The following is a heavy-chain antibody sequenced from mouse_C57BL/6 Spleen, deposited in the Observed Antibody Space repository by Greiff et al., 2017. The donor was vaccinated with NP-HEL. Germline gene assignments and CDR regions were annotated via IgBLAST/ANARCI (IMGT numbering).Heavy chain of an antibody. CDR2: ISYDGSN. V-gene: IGHV3-6*01. Sequence: EVKLQESGPGLVKPSQSLSLTCSVTGYSITSGYYWNWIRQFPGNKLEWMGYISYDGSNNYNPSLKNRISITRDTSKNQFFLKLNSVTTEDTATYYCARNYGSRWAMDYWGQGTSVTVSS. J-gene: IGHJ4*01. CDR1: GYSITSGYY. D-gene: IGHD1-1*01. CDR3: ARNYGSRWAMDY.